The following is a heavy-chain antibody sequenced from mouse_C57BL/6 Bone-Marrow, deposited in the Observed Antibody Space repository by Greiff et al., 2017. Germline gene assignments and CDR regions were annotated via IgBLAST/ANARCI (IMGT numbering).Heavy chain of an antibody. Sequence: EVMLVESGGDLVKPGGSLKLSCAASGFTFSSYGMSWVRQTPDKSLEWVGTISPGGSYTYYPDNVKGRSTFSRDNAKNTQYLHMSSLTSDDAAMYYCARRRNDGYYVDYWGQGTTLTVSS. V-gene: IGHV5-6*02. CDR1: GFTFSSYG. CDR2: ISPGGSYT. J-gene: IGHJ2*01. D-gene: IGHD2-3*01. CDR3: ARRRNDGYYVDY.